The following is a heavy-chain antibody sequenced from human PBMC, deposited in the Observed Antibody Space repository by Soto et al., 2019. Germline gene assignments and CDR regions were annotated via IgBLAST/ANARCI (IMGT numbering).Heavy chain of an antibody. V-gene: IGHV4-4*02. Sequence: QVQLQESGPGLVKPSGTLSLTCAVSGGSISSSNWWSWVRQSPGKGLEWIGEIYHSGGTNYNPSFKPSVIISVDKTKHQFSLQLNPVTAADTAIYYCATHVVETPKGRRGWFDPWGQGTLVTVSS. CDR3: ATHVVETPKGRRGWFDP. CDR2: IYHSGGT. D-gene: IGHD2-21*02. CDR1: GGSISSSNW. J-gene: IGHJ5*02.